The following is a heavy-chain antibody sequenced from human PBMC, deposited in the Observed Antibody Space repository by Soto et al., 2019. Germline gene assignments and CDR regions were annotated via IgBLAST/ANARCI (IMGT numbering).Heavy chain of an antibody. V-gene: IGHV3-11*01. CDR3: ARHMFSLRVVVAATHHYYYYGMDV. J-gene: IGHJ6*01. CDR1: GFTFSDYC. CDR2: IRSRGSTI. D-gene: IGHD2-15*01. Sequence: SLSLSCAAAGFTFSDYCMSLIRLPHEEGLEWVSYIRSRGSTIYYADSVKGLFTISRDNAKNSLYLQMNRLTGKYTAVYYCARHMFSLRVVVAATHHYYYYGMDVWRQGSTVTVSS.